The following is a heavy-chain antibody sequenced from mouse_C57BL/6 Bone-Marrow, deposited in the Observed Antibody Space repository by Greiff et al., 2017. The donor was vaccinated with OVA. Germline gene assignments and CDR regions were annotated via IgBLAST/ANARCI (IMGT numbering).Heavy chain of an antibody. V-gene: IGHV1-53*01. Sequence: VQLQQPGTELVKPGASVKLSCKASGYTFTSYWMHWVKQRPGQGLEWIGNINPSNGGTNYNEKFKSKATLTVDKSSSTAYMQLSSLTSEDSAVYYCARFRWLQLNWYFYVWGTGTTVTVAS. CDR3: ARFRWLQLNWYFYV. D-gene: IGHD2-3*01. J-gene: IGHJ1*03. CDR1: GYTFTSYW. CDR2: INPSNGGT.